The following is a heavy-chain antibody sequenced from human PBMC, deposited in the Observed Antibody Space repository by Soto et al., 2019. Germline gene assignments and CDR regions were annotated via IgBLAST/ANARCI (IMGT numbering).Heavy chain of an antibody. D-gene: IGHD1-1*01. CDR2: IWFNGDTK. Sequence: GGSLRLSCGTSGFTFRHYAMHWVRQAPGKGLEWVASIWFNGDTKYYADSVKGRFTISRDNSRDTVSLQMDSLRAADTALYFCARSIRDAYNLLDYWGQGALVTVSS. CDR3: ARSIRDAYNLLDY. V-gene: IGHV3-33*01. CDR1: GFTFRHYA. J-gene: IGHJ4*02.